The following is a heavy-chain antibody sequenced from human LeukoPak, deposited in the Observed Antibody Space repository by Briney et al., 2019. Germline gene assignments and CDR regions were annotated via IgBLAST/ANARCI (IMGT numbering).Heavy chain of an antibody. J-gene: IGHJ4*02. Sequence: GGSLRLSCAASGFTFSTFAMHWVRQAPGKGLEWVAILSYDGSSKYYADSVKGRFTISRDNAKKLMYLQMNSLRAEDTAVYYCARPRGNVEMATNPFDYWGQGTLVTVSS. D-gene: IGHD5-24*01. V-gene: IGHV3-30*04. CDR3: ARPRGNVEMATNPFDY. CDR2: LSYDGSSK. CDR1: GFTFSTFA.